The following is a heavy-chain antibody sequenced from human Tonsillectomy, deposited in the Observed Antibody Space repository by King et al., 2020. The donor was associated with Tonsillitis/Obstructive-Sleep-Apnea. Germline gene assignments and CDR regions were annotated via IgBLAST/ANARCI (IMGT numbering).Heavy chain of an antibody. V-gene: IGHV3-21*01. CDR1: GFTYSSYT. CDR2: ISMSGTYI. Sequence: VKLVESGGGLVKPGGSLRLSCTGSGFTYSSYTINWVRQATGEGLEWVSSISMSGTYIYYADSVTGRFTISRDNAKNSVYLQLNSLRAEDTAVYYCARDQSGNRGFDSWGQGTLVSVSS. J-gene: IGHJ4*02. D-gene: IGHD1-26*01. CDR3: ARDQSGNRGFDS.